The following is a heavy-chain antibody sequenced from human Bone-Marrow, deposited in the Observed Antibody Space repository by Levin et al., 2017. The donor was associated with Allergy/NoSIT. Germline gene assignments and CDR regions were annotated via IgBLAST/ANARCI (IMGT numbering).Heavy chain of an antibody. Sequence: PGGSLRLSCAASGFTFNDYTMHWVRQAPQRGLEWVSLISWDASTTYYADSVRGRFTISRDNTKNALYLQMNSLTTEDTALYYCAKDLSPRRAGSGNIEYWGQGTLVTVSS. CDR3: AKDLSPRRAGSGNIEY. V-gene: IGHV3-43*01. CDR1: GFTFNDYT. CDR2: ISWDASTT. D-gene: IGHD3-3*01. J-gene: IGHJ4*02.